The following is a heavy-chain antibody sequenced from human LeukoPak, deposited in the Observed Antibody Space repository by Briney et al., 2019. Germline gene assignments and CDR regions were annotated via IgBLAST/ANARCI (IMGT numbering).Heavy chain of an antibody. J-gene: IGHJ5*02. V-gene: IGHV1-69-2*01. CDR2: VDREDGET. D-gene: IGHD3-22*01. CDR1: GYTFTDYR. Sequence: ASVKVSCKVSGYTFTDYRMHWVQQAPGEGLEWMGLVDREDGETIYAEKFQGRVTITADTSTDTAYMEMSSLRSEDTAVYYCATDWTAYDSSGYNWFDPWGQGTLVTVSS. CDR3: ATDWTAYDSSGYNWFDP.